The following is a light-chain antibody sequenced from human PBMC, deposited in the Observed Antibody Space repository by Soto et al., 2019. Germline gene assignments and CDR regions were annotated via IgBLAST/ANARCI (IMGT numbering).Light chain of an antibody. CDR3: QQYGGSPCT. CDR2: GAS. V-gene: IGKV3-20*01. J-gene: IGKJ3*01. CDR1: QSVSNN. Sequence: EIVLTQSPGTLSLSPGERATLSCRASQSVSNNLAWIQQKPGQTPRLLMYGASSRATGIPDRFSGSGSGTRFTLTISILEPEDFAVYYCQQYGGSPCTFGPGTKVEIK.